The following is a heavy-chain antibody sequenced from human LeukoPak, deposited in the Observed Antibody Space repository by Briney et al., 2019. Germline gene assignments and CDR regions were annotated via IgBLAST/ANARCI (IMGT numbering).Heavy chain of an antibody. J-gene: IGHJ6*03. D-gene: IGHD2-2*01. Sequence: PGGSLRLSCVASGFTLRSYVMNWVRQVPGKGLEWVAVISYDAKSSYHVDSVKGRFTISRDNSKNTLFLQMDSLRAEDTAVYYCARGGSGYCSSTSCSNAGDYYMDVWGKGTTVTISS. CDR3: ARGGSGYCSSTSCSNAGDYYMDV. CDR2: ISYDAKSS. V-gene: IGHV3-30*03. CDR1: GFTLRSYV.